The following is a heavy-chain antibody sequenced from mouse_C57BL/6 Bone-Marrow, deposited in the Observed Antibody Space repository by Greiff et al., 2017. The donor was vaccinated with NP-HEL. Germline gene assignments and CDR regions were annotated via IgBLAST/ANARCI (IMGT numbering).Heavy chain of an antibody. CDR1: GYTFTGYW. Sequence: VQLQQSGAELMKPGASVKLSCKATGYTFTGYWIEWVKQRPGHGLEWIGEILPGSGSTHYNEKFKGKATLPADTSSNTAYMQLRSLTTEDSAIYDCARGGNYGYAMDYWGQGTSVTVSS. D-gene: IGHD2-1*01. J-gene: IGHJ4*01. CDR3: ARGGNYGYAMDY. V-gene: IGHV1-9*01. CDR2: ILPGSGST.